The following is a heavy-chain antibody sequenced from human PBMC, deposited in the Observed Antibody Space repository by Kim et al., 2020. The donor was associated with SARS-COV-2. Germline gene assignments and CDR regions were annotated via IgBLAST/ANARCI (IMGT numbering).Heavy chain of an antibody. J-gene: IGHJ6*02. D-gene: IGHD6-13*01. CDR3: ARGQPGEAYYYYGMDV. CDR2: IYSGGST. V-gene: IGHV3-53*01. Sequence: GGSLRLSCAASGFTVSSNYMSWVRQAPGKGLEWVSVIYSGGSTYYADSVKGRFTISRDNSKNTLYLQMNSLRAEDTAVYYCARGQPGEAYYYYGMDVWGQGTTVTVSS. CDR1: GFTVSSNY.